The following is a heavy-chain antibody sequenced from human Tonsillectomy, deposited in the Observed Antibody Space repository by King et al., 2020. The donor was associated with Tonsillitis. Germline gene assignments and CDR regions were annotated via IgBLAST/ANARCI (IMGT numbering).Heavy chain of an antibody. CDR2: VSSNGGST. J-gene: IGHJ6*03. Sequence: EGQLVQSGGGLVQPGGSLRLSCAASGFTFSSYAMHWVRQAPGKGLEYVSAVSSNGGSTYYANSVKGRFTISRDNSKDTLYLQMGSLRAEDMAVYYCARGVEIPMLRGLIIIQPVAYMDVWGKGTTVTVSS. CDR3: ARGVEIPMLRGLIIIQPVAYMDV. CDR1: GFTFSSYA. D-gene: IGHD3-10*01. V-gene: IGHV3-64*01.